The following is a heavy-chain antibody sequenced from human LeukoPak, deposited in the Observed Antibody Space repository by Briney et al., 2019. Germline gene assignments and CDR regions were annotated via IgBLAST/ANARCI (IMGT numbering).Heavy chain of an antibody. V-gene: IGHV3-21*01. CDR1: GFTFSSYS. Sequence: GGSLRLSCAASGFTFSSYSMNWVRQALGKGLEWVSSISSSSSYIYYAGSVKGRFTISRDNAKNSLYLQMNSLRAEDTAVYYCARDRAVMDVWGQGTTVTVSS. J-gene: IGHJ6*02. D-gene: IGHD3-10*01. CDR3: ARDRAVMDV. CDR2: ISSSSSYI.